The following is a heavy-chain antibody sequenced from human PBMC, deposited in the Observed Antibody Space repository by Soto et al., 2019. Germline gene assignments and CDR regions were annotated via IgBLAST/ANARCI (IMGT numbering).Heavy chain of an antibody. D-gene: IGHD1-26*01. CDR3: ARASVKLGATLFDS. J-gene: IGHJ5*01. Sequence: SETLSLTCAVSGGSFRGHYWRWIRQSPEKGLEWIGEINHSGFTKYNPPLKSRDTITRDASKNQFALRLSAMTAADSAVYFCARASVKLGATLFDSWGQGTPGTAPQ. V-gene: IGHV4-34*01. CDR2: INHSGFT. CDR1: GGSFRGHY.